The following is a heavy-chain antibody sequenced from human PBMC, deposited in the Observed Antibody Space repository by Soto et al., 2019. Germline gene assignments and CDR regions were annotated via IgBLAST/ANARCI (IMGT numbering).Heavy chain of an antibody. CDR2: ISAYNGNT. Sequence: ASVKVSCKASGYTFTSYGISWVRQAPGQGLEWMGWISAYNGNTNYAQKIQGRVTMTTDTSTSTAYMELRSLRSDDTAVYYCAAGGYCTNGVCLQKYYYYGMDVWGQGTTVTVSS. CDR1: GYTFTSYG. D-gene: IGHD2-8*01. CDR3: AAGGYCTNGVCLQKYYYYGMDV. V-gene: IGHV1-18*01. J-gene: IGHJ6*02.